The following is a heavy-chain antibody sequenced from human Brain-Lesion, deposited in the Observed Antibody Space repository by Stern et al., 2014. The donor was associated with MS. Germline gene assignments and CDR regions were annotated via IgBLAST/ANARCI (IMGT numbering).Heavy chain of an antibody. CDR3: ARIGDNSGHMGEFDY. D-gene: IGHD1-1*01. CDR1: GFSLSHARMG. Sequence: ESGPVLVKPTETLTLTCTVSGFSLSHARMGVSWIRQPPGKPLEWLAHIFSNDEKFYSTSLKSRLTISRDTSKSQVVLTLTNMDPVDTATYYCARIGDNSGHMGEFDYWGQGALVTVSS. V-gene: IGHV2-26*01. J-gene: IGHJ4*02. CDR2: IFSNDEK.